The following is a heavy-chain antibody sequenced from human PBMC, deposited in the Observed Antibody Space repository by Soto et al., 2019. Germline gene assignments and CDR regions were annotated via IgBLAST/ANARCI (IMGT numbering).Heavy chain of an antibody. J-gene: IGHJ5*02. Sequence: ASVKVSCKASGYTFTSYDINWVRQATGQGLEWMGWMNPNSGNTGYAQKFQGRVTMTRNTSISTAYMELSSLRAEDTDVYYCARTRVRGVHNWFDPWGKGTLVTV. CDR2: MNPNSGNT. CDR3: ARTRVRGVHNWFDP. CDR1: GYTFTSYD. V-gene: IGHV1-8*02. D-gene: IGHD3-10*01.